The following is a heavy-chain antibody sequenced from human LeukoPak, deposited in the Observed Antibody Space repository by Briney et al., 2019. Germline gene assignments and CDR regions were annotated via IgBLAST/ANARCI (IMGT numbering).Heavy chain of an antibody. J-gene: IGHJ4*02. CDR2: IYHDGSDT. CDR3: ARFLHGNSLAY. D-gene: IGHD1-7*01. V-gene: IGHV5-51*03. Sequence: PGESLNISCKGSGDTFTDTYIAWVRQVSGKGLEWMGIIYHDGSDTRYSPSFEGQVTISVDHSIRTAYLQWTSLKTSDTATYYCARFLHGNSLAYWGQGALVTVSS. CDR1: GDTFTDTY.